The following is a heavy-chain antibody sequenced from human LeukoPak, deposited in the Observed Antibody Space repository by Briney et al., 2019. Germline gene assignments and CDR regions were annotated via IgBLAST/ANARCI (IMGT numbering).Heavy chain of an antibody. V-gene: IGHV4-38-2*01. CDR3: ARVGSTSTNWFDP. Sequence: PSETLSLTCAVSGYSISSGYYWGWIRQPPGKGLEWIGSIYHSGSTYYNPSLKSRVTISVDTSKNQFSLKLSSVTAADTAEYYCARVGSTSTNWFDPWGQGTLVTVSS. CDR2: IYHSGST. J-gene: IGHJ5*02. D-gene: IGHD2-2*01. CDR1: GYSISSGYY.